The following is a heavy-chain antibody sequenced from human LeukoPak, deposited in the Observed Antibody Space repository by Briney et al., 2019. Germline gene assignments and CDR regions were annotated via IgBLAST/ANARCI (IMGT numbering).Heavy chain of an antibody. V-gene: IGHV4-61*02. Sequence: PSQTLSLTCTVSGGSISSGSYYWSWIRQPAGKGLEWIGRIYTSGSTNYNPSLKSRVTISVDTSMNQFSLKLSSVTAADTAVYYCARAQYYYDSSGYYLYYFDYWGQGTLVTVSS. CDR1: GGSISSGSYY. CDR2: IYTSGST. J-gene: IGHJ4*02. D-gene: IGHD3-22*01. CDR3: ARAQYYYDSSGYYLYYFDY.